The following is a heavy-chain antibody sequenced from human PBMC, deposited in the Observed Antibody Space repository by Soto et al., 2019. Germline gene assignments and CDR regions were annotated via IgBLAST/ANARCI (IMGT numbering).Heavy chain of an antibody. CDR1: GFSFRNYA. CDR3: ARDGDIQGGPPPKNYAMDV. CDR2: IWYDGFNK. V-gene: IGHV3-33*08. J-gene: IGHJ6*02. D-gene: IGHD5-12*01. Sequence: VQLLESGGGLVQPGGSLRLSCAASGFSFRNYAMSWVRQAPGKGLEWVALIWYDGFNKYYAESLKGRVSISRDNSKNTLYLEMKSLRFEDTAVYYCARDGDIQGGPPPKNYAMDVWGQGTTVTVSS.